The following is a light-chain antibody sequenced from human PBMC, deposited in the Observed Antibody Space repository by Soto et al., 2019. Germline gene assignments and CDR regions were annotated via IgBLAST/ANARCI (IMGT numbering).Light chain of an antibody. Sequence: DIQMTPSPSTLSASVGDRVTITCRASQSISSWLAWYQQKPGKAPKLLIYKASGLESGVPSRFSGSGSGTDFTLTISSLQPEDFATYYCLQDYNYPLTFGQGTKVDIK. V-gene: IGKV1-5*03. CDR2: KAS. J-gene: IGKJ1*01. CDR3: LQDYNYPLT. CDR1: QSISSW.